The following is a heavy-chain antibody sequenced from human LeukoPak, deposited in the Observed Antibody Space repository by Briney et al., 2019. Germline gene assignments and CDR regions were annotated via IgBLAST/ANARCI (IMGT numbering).Heavy chain of an antibody. CDR2: CRNKAESYTT. Sequence: GGSLRLSCAASGFTFSKAWMSWVRQAPGKGLEWVGRCRNKAESYTTEYAASVKGRFTISRDDSKNSLYLQMNSLKTEDTAVYYCTRLNTYNDFWSGSQVYYGMDVWGQGTTVTVSS. V-gene: IGHV3-72*01. CDR1: GFTFSKAW. CDR3: TRLNTYNDFWSGSQVYYGMDV. D-gene: IGHD3-3*01. J-gene: IGHJ6*02.